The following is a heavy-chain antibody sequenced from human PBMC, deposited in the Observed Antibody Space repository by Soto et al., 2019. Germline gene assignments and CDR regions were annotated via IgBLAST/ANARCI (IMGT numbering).Heavy chain of an antibody. CDR1: GFTFSSYW. CDR3: ARGVYYYDSSGYLDY. CDR2: INSDGSST. D-gene: IGHD3-22*01. Sequence: GGSLRLSCAASGFTFSSYWIHWVRQAPGKGLVWVSRINSDGSSTSYADSVKGRFTISRDNAKNTLYLQMNSLRAEDTAVYYCARGVYYYDSSGYLDYWGQGTLVTGSS. V-gene: IGHV3-74*01. J-gene: IGHJ4*02.